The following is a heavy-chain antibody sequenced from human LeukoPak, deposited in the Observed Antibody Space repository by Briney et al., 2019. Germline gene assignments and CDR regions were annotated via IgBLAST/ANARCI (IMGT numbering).Heavy chain of an antibody. CDR2: IYYSGST. V-gene: IGHV4-59*08. J-gene: IGHJ4*02. Sequence: PSETLSLTCTVSGGSISSYYWSWIRQPPGKGLEWIGYIYYSGSTNYNPSLKSRVTISVDTSKNQFSLKRSSVTAADTAVYYCARHAQWLRYIDYWGQGTLVTVSS. D-gene: IGHD5-12*01. CDR1: GGSISSYY. CDR3: ARHAQWLRYIDY.